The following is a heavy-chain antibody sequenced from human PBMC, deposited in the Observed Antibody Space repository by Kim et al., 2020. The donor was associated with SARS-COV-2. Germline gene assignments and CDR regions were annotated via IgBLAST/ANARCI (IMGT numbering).Heavy chain of an antibody. V-gene: IGHV3-30*18. J-gene: IGHJ4*02. CDR3: AKDSNYDFWSGIDY. Sequence: GGSLRLSCAASGFTFSSYGMHWVRQAPGKGLEWVAVISYDGSNKYYADSVKGRFTISRDNSKNTLYLQMNSLRAEDTAVYYCAKDSNYDFWSGIDYWGQGTLVTVSS. CDR1: GFTFSSYG. CDR2: ISYDGSNK. D-gene: IGHD3-3*01.